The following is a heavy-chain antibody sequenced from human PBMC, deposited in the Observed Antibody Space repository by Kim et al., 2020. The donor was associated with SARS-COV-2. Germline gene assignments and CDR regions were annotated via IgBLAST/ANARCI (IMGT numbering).Heavy chain of an antibody. CDR3: TRIPGTTLAFCDAFDV. D-gene: IGHD1-1*01. CDR1: GFTFSDSP. Sequence: GGSLRLSCAASGFTFSDSPMHWVRQASGKGLEWVGRIRSKVYYYATSYAASVKGRFTISRDDSESTAYLQMNSLKTEDTAVYYCTRIPGTTLAFCDAFDVRGQLTMVTVSS. V-gene: IGHV3-73*01. J-gene: IGHJ3*01. CDR2: IRSKVYYYAT.